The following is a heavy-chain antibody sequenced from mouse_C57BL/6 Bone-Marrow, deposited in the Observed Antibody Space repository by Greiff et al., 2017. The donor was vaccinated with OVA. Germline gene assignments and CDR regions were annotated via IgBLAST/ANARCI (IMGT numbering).Heavy chain of an antibody. D-gene: IGHD2-4*01. CDR2: IDPETGGT. CDR1: GYTFTDYE. Sequence: VQLQQSGAELVRPGASVTLSCKASGYTFTDYEMHWVKQTPVHGLEWIGAIDPETGGTAYNQKFKGKAILTADKSSSTAYMELRSLTSEDSAVYYCTRDYPYWYFDVWGTGTTVTVSS. CDR3: TRDYPYWYFDV. J-gene: IGHJ1*03. V-gene: IGHV1-15*01.